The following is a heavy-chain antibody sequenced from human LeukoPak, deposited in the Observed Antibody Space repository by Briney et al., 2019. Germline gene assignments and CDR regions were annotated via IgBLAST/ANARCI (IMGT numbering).Heavy chain of an antibody. D-gene: IGHD1-26*01. CDR1: GFTFRSYA. J-gene: IGHJ5*02. V-gene: IGHV3-64*01. Sequence: GGSLRLSCAASGFTFRSYAMYWVRQAPGKGLECVSAISSNGDNTYYASSVKGRFTTSRDNSKNTLYLQMGSLRAEDMAVYYCARDGVGAYNWFDPWGQGTLVTVSS. CDR2: ISSNGDNT. CDR3: ARDGVGAYNWFDP.